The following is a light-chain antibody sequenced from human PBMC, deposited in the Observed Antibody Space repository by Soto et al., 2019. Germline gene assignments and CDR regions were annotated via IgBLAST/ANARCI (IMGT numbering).Light chain of an antibody. CDR3: TSYTSASTRI. J-gene: IGLJ1*01. CDR1: SSDIGAYNY. V-gene: IGLV2-14*01. CDR2: EVN. Sequence: QSVLTQPASVSGSPGQSITVSCTGTSSDIGAYNYVSWYQQYPGKAPTLMIYEVNIWPSGVSPRFSGSKSGNTASLTISGLQAEDEADYYCTSYTSASTRIFGTGTKVTVL.